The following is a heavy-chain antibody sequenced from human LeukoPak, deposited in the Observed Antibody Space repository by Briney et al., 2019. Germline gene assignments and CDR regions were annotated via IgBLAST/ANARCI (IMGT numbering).Heavy chain of an antibody. V-gene: IGHV1-46*01. CDR2: INPSGGST. CDR1: GYTFTSYY. CDR3: AREDYYDSSGYYYFDY. D-gene: IGHD3-22*01. J-gene: IGHJ4*02. Sequence: ASVKVSCKASGYTFTSYYMRWGRQAPGQGLEWMGIINPSGGSTSYAQKFQGRVTMTRDMSTSTVYMELRSLRSDDTAVDYCAREDYYDSSGYYYFDYWGQGTLVTVS.